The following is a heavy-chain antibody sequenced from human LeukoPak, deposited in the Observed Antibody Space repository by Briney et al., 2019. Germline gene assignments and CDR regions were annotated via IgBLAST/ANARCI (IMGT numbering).Heavy chain of an antibody. CDR3: AKDQKSIAATGYDY. CDR2: ISGSGGST. CDR1: GFTFANYA. Sequence: GGSLLHTCAASGFTFANYAMSWVRQGPGKGLEWVSTISGSGGSTYYADSVKGRFTISRDNSKNTLFLQMNSLRADDTAVYFCAKDQKSIAATGYDYWGQGTLVTVSS. D-gene: IGHD6-13*01. V-gene: IGHV3-23*01. J-gene: IGHJ4*02.